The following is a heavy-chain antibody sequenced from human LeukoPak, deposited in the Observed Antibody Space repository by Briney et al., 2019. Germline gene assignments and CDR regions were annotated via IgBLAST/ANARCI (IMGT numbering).Heavy chain of an antibody. J-gene: IGHJ4*02. V-gene: IGHV1-69*13. CDR3: ASSWRWLQLGELDY. D-gene: IGHD5-24*01. Sequence: SVKVSCKSSGGTFIGYAISWVRQAPGQGLEWMGGIIPIFGTANYAQKFQGRVTITADESTSTAYMELSSLRSEDTAVYYCASSWRWLQLGELDYWGQGTLVTVSS. CDR2: IIPIFGTA. CDR1: GGTFIGYA.